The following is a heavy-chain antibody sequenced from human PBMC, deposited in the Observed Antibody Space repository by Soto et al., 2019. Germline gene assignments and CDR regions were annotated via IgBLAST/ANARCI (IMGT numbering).Heavy chain of an antibody. CDR3: AREFRNSFDF. CDR1: GDSVSRNSVA. V-gene: IGHV6-1*01. Sequence: QVQLQQSGPGLVKPSQTLSLTCAISGDSVSRNSVAWNWIRQSPSRGLEWLGRTYYTSTWYNDYEVSVKSRITIKPGPSKNQVPLQLNSVTLEDRAVYYCAREFRNSFDFWGQGTMVTVSS. CDR2: TYYTSTWYN. J-gene: IGHJ3*01.